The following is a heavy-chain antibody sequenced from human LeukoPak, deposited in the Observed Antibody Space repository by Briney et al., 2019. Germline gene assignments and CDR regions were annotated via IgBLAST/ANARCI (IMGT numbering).Heavy chain of an antibody. CDR1: GYTFTGYY. CDR3: SRVSDYVWGSYPPDY. D-gene: IGHD3-16*01. Sequence: ASVKVSCKASGYTFTGYYMHWVRQAPGQGLEWMGRINPNSGGTNYAQKFQGRVTMTRDTSISTAYMELSRLRSDDTAVYYCSRVSDYVWGSYPPDYWGQGTLVTASS. CDR2: INPNSGGT. J-gene: IGHJ4*02. V-gene: IGHV1-2*06.